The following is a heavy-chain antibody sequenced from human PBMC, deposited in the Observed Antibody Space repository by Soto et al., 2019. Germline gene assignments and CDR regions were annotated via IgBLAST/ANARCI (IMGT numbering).Heavy chain of an antibody. CDR3: AKVNDYCDYVRYSDY. D-gene: IGHD4-17*01. V-gene: IGHV3-23*01. Sequence: GGSLRLSCAASGFTFSSYAMSWVRQAPGKGLEWVSAISGSGGSTYYADSVKGRFTISRDNSRNTLYLQMNSLRAEDTAVYYCAKVNDYCDYVRYSDYWGQGTLVTV. J-gene: IGHJ4*02. CDR1: GFTFSSYA. CDR2: ISGSGGST.